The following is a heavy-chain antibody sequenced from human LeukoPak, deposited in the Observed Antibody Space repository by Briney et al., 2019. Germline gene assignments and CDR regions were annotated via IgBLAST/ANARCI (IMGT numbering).Heavy chain of an antibody. Sequence: HGEALKISCKGSGSSFTSYWIGGGRQMRGKGLEWMGIIYTGDSDTRYSPSSQGQVTISADNSISTAYLQWSSLKASDTAMYYCARNDFWSASWFDPWGQGTLVTVSS. CDR3: ARNDFWSASWFDP. CDR2: IYTGDSDT. V-gene: IGHV5-51*01. J-gene: IGHJ5*02. CDR1: GSSFTSYW. D-gene: IGHD3-3*01.